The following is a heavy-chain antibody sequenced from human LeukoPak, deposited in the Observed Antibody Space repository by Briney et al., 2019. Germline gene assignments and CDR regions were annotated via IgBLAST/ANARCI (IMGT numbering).Heavy chain of an antibody. CDR1: EFIFFKYW. V-gene: IGHV3-7*01. CDR3: ARRRSYYYRLDV. Sequence: GGSLRLSCEGFEFIFFKYWMTWVRQVPGKGLEWVANIVEDGDERYYLDSVKGRFTISRDNAKNSVYLQMNSLRPEDTAVYFCARRRSYYYRLDVWGKGTTVIVSS. CDR2: IVEDGDER. J-gene: IGHJ6*04. D-gene: IGHD5-24*01.